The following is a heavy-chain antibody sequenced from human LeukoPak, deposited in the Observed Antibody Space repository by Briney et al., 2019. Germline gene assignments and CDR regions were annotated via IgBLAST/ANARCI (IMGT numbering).Heavy chain of an antibody. V-gene: IGHV3-30*02. J-gene: IGHJ4*02. D-gene: IGHD3-3*01. CDR2: IRYDGSNK. CDR1: GFTFSSYG. Sequence: GGSLRLSCAASGFTFSSYGMHWVRQAPGKGLEWVAFIRYDGSNKYYADSVKGRFTISRDNSKNTLYLQMNSLRAEDTAVYYCANQYYDFWSGYLFWGQGTLVTVSS. CDR3: ANQYYDFWSGYLF.